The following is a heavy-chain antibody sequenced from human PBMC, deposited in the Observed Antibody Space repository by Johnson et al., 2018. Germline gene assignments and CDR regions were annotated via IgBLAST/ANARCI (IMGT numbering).Heavy chain of an antibody. D-gene: IGHD4-17*01. CDR3: ARDPYGDYDEEWFDFDI. CDR1: GFTVSSNY. V-gene: IGHV3-66*02. J-gene: IGHJ3*02. Sequence: VQLVQSGGGLVQPGGSLRLSCAASGFTVSSNYMSWVRQAPGKGLEWVSVIYSGGSTYYADSVKGRFTISRDNSKNTLYLQMNSLRAEDTAVYYCARDPYGDYDEEWFDFDIWGQGTMVTVSS. CDR2: IYSGGST.